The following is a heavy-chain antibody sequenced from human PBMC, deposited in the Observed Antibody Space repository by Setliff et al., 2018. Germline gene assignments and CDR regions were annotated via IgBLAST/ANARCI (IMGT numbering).Heavy chain of an antibody. CDR3: ATPRSGIIDAFDI. Sequence: GASVKVSCKVSGYTLTELSMHWVRQAPGKGLEWMGRIIPIFGTANYAQKFQGRVTMTEDTSTDTAYMELSSLRSEDTAVYYCATPRSGIIDAFDIWGQGTMVTVSS. CDR2: IIPIFGTA. V-gene: IGHV1-24*01. CDR1: GYTLTELS. J-gene: IGHJ3*02.